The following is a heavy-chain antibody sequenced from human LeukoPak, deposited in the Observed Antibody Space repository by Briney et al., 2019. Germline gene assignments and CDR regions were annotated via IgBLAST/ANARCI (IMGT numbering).Heavy chain of an antibody. CDR3: ARDALHYYDSSGYYLDY. J-gene: IGHJ4*02. V-gene: IGHV4-59*01. CDR2: IYSSGST. Sequence: PSETLSLTCTVSGGSIRSYYWNWFRQPPGKGLEWIGYIYSSGSTNYNPSLKSRVTISVDTSKNQFSLKLSSVTAADTAVYYCARDALHYYDSSGYYLDYWGQGTLVTVSS. D-gene: IGHD3-22*01. CDR1: GGSIRSYY.